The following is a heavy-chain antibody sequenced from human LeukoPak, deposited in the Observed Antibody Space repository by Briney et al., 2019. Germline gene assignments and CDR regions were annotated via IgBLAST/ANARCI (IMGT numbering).Heavy chain of an antibody. CDR3: ARGGYCSGGNCYTESDY. D-gene: IGHD2-15*01. Sequence: ASVKVSCKASGYTFTSYYIHWVRQAPGQGLEWMGIINPSDGSISYAQKFQGRVTMTRDTSTNTGYMELSSLRSEDTAMYYCARGGYCSGGNCYTESDYWGQGTLVTVSS. J-gene: IGHJ4*02. V-gene: IGHV1-46*01. CDR2: INPSDGSI. CDR1: GYTFTSYY.